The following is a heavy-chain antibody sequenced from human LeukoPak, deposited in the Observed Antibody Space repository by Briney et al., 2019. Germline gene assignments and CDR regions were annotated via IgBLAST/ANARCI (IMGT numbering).Heavy chain of an antibody. CDR1: GYRFSSSG. J-gene: IGHJ3*02. D-gene: IGHD1-1*01. Sequence: ASVSVSCKASGYRFSSSGITWVRQAPGQGPEWMGWISTVSGNSRYAQNFQGRVTLTTDTSTNTAHLGLTSLRSDDTAIYYCARVRDSDNWRGAFDIWGQGTMVTVSS. V-gene: IGHV1-18*01. CDR2: ISTVSGNS. CDR3: ARVRDSDNWRGAFDI.